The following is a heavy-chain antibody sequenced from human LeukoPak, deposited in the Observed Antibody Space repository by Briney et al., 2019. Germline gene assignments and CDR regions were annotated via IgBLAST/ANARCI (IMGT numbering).Heavy chain of an antibody. CDR1: GGSISSYY. J-gene: IGHJ4*02. D-gene: IGHD6-19*01. V-gene: IGHV4-4*07. CDR2: IYTSGST. CDR3: ARSWDSSGWRYHFDY. Sequence: SGTLSLTCTVSGGSISSYYWSWIRQPAGKGLEWIGRIYTSGSTNYNPSLKSRVTISVDTSKNQFSLKLSSVTAADTAVYYCARSWDSSGWRYHFDYWGQGALVTVSS.